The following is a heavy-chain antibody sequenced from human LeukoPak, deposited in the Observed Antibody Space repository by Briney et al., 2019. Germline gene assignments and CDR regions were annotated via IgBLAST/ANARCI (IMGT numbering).Heavy chain of an antibody. J-gene: IGHJ4*02. D-gene: IGHD6-13*01. V-gene: IGHV3-66*02. CDR2: ITYSDDSI. Sequence: GGSLRLSCAASGFTFSSYSMNWVRQAPGKGLEWVSEITYSDDSIDYADSVKGRFTLSRDNSKNTLYLQTNTLRAEDTAVYYCARASSSYFYYFDYWGQGTLVTVSS. CDR1: GFTFSSYS. CDR3: ARASSSYFYYFDY.